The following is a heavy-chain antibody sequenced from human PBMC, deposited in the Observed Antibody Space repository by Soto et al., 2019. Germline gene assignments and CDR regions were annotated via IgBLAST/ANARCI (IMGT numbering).Heavy chain of an antibody. Sequence: SETLSLTCTVSGGSFKSGSYSWSWIRQPPGKGLEWIGYVYHTGRTSYNPSLKSRVSISMDTSKNQFSLNLDSVTAADTAVYFCARDIAYFDSWGQGTLVTVSS. CDR2: VYHTGRT. CDR1: GGSFKSGSYS. CDR3: ARDIAYFDS. V-gene: IGHV4-61*01. D-gene: IGHD2-15*01. J-gene: IGHJ4*02.